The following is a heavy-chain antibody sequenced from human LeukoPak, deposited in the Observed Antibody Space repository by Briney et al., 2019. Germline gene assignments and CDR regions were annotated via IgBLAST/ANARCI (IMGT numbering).Heavy chain of an antibody. Sequence: GGSLRLSCAASGFTFSSYAMSWVRQAPGKGLEWVSAISGSGGSTYYADSVKGQFTISRDNSKNTLYLQMNSLRAEDTAVYYCAKSLRFLEWLPPYYFDYWGQGTLVTVSS. J-gene: IGHJ4*02. V-gene: IGHV3-23*01. CDR3: AKSLRFLEWLPPYYFDY. CDR1: GFTFSSYA. D-gene: IGHD3-3*01. CDR2: ISGSGGST.